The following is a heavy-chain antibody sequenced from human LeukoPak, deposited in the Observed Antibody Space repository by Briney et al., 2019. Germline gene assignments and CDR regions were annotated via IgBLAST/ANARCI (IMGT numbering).Heavy chain of an antibody. CDR1: GFTFSSYY. Sequence: GGSLRLSCAASGFTFSSYYMNWVRQAPGKGLEWVATISPDGSAKYYVDSVKGRFTISRDNAKNSLSLQMNSLRAEDTAVYYCAREELGSSLGFDPWGQGTLVTVSS. V-gene: IGHV3-7*03. J-gene: IGHJ5*02. CDR2: ISPDGSAK. CDR3: AREELGSSLGFDP. D-gene: IGHD3-16*01.